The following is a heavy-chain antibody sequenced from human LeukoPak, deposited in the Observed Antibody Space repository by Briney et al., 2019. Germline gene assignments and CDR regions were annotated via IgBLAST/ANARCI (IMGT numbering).Heavy chain of an antibody. V-gene: IGHV1-2*02. CDR1: GYTFTGYY. Sequence: GASVKVSCKASGYTFTGYYMHWVRQAPGQGLEWMGWINPNSGGTNYAQKFQGRVTMTRDTSISTAYMELSRLRSDDTAVYYCAKLIGRYYDSSGLGYWGQGTLVTVSS. CDR3: AKLIGRYYDSSGLGY. D-gene: IGHD3-22*01. J-gene: IGHJ4*02. CDR2: INPNSGGT.